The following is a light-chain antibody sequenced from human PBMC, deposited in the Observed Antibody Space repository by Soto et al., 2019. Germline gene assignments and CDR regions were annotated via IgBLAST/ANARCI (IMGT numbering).Light chain of an antibody. CDR3: SAYTVSRTYV. Sequence: QSALTQPASVSDSPGQSITISCTGTSSDVGGSNFVSWYQQHPGKPPKLIIYDVANRPSGVSNRFSGSKSGNTASLTISGLQGEDEADYYCSAYTVSRTYVFGTGTKLTVL. J-gene: IGLJ1*01. CDR2: DVA. CDR1: SSDVGGSNF. V-gene: IGLV2-14*03.